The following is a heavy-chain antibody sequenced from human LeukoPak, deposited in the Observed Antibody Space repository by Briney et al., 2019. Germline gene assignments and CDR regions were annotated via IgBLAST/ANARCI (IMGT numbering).Heavy chain of an antibody. Sequence: SETLSLTCTVSGGSISSYYWSWIRQPPGKGLEWIGYIYYSGSTNYNPSLKSRVTISVDTSKNQFSLKLSSVTAADTAVYYCARGDLYYYDSSGYYLDYWGQRTLVTVSS. J-gene: IGHJ4*02. CDR2: IYYSGST. CDR1: GGSISSYY. D-gene: IGHD3-22*01. V-gene: IGHV4-59*01. CDR3: ARGDLYYYDSSGYYLDY.